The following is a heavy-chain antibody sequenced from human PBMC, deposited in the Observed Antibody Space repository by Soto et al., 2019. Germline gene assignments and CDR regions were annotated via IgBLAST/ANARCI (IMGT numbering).Heavy chain of an antibody. V-gene: IGHV4-34*01. Sequence: SSETLSLTCAVYGGSFSGYYWSWIRQPPGKGLEWIGEINHSGSTNYNPSLKSRVTISVDTSKNQFSLKLTSVTAADTAVYYCARGVLHWGQGTLVTVPQ. CDR2: INHSGST. J-gene: IGHJ4*01. CDR3: ARGVLH. CDR1: GGSFSGYY.